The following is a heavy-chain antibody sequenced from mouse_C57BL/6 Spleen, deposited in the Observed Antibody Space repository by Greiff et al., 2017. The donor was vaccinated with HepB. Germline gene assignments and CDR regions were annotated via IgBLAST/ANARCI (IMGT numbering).Heavy chain of an antibody. CDR1: GYAFTNYL. D-gene: IGHD2-4*01. V-gene: IGHV1-54*01. CDR2: INPGSGGT. J-gene: IGHJ3*01. CDR3: ARSCASYYDYEGFSY. Sequence: VQLQQSGAELVRPGTSVKVSCKASGYAFTNYLIEWVKQRPGQGLEWVGVINPGSGGTNYNEKFKGKATLTADKSSSTAYMQLSSLTSEDSAVYSCARSCASYYDYEGFSYWGQGTLVTGSA.